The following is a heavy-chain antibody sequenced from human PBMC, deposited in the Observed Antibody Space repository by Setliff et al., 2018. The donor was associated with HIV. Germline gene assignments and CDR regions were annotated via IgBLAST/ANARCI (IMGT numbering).Heavy chain of an antibody. CDR3: ARHPDSGFYYSPLLNNWYFDL. CDR1: GASISTYS. V-gene: IGHV4-4*09. J-gene: IGHJ2*01. CDR2: ISTSGST. D-gene: IGHD3-22*01. Sequence: SETLSLTCIVSGASISTYSWSWIRQSPGKGLECIGYISTSGSTNYNPSLKSRVTISLDASKNQFSLKLTSVTAADTAVYYCARHPDSGFYYSPLLNNWYFDLWGPGTLVTVSS.